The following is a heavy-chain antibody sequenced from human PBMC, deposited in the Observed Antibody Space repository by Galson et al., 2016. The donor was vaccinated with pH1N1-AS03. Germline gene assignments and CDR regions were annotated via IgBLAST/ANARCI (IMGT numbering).Heavy chain of an antibody. V-gene: IGHV4-59*01. D-gene: IGHD2-2*01. J-gene: IGHJ6*02. Sequence: ETLSLTCTVSGGSLSSYYWSWIRQSPGRGLEWIGNIYYTGNIIYNPSLKSRVTMSVDTSKNQFSLQVTSVTAADTAVYYCTRASCTSSRCYLRTSFMDVWGQGTTVTVSS. CDR2: IYYTGNI. CDR3: TRASCTSSRCYLRTSFMDV. CDR1: GGSLSSYY.